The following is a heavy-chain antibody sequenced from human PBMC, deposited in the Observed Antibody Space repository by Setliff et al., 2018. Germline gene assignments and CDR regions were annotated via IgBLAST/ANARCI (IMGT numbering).Heavy chain of an antibody. CDR3: VRDTSSDWAAWFDP. V-gene: IGHV4-4*02. D-gene: IGHD3-22*01. J-gene: IGHJ5*02. CDR2: INHSGNT. CDR1: GDSISSGNW. Sequence: SETLSLTCAVSGDSISSGNWWSWVRQPPEKGLEWIGEINHSGNTNYNPSLKSRVTISVDKSTNQFSLKLNSVTAADTAVYYCVRDTSSDWAAWFDPWSQGILVTVSS.